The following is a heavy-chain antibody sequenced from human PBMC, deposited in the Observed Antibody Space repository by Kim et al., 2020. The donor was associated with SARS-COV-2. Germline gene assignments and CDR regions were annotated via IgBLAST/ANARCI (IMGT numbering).Heavy chain of an antibody. Sequence: ASVKVSCKASGYTFTSYYMHWVRQAPGQGLEWMGIINPSGGSTSYAQKFQGRVTMTRDTSTSTVYMELSSLRSEDTAVYYCARDGSSGYYPYYFDYWGQGTLVTVSS. CDR2: INPSGGST. J-gene: IGHJ4*02. V-gene: IGHV1-46*01. D-gene: IGHD3-22*01. CDR3: ARDGSSGYYPYYFDY. CDR1: GYTFTSYY.